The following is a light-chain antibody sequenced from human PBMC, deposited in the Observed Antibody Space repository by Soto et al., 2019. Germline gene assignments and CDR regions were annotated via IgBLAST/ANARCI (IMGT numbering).Light chain of an antibody. V-gene: IGLV2-11*01. Sequence: QSALTQPRSVSGSPGHSVAISCTGTSSDVGGYNYVSWYQQHPGKAPKLMIYDVTERPSGVPDRFSGSKSGNTASLTISGLQAEDEADYYCSSYAGSYSFFYVFGTGTKVTVL. CDR3: SSYAGSYSFFYV. CDR2: DVT. J-gene: IGLJ1*01. CDR1: SSDVGGYNY.